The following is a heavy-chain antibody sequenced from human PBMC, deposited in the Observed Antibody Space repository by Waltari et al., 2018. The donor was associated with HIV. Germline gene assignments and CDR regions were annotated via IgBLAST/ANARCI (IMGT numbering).Heavy chain of an antibody. D-gene: IGHD3-10*01. CDR3: AKKDLFGGTRGWFDP. J-gene: IGHJ5*02. V-gene: IGHV4-34*01. CDR1: GESPSGYY. CDR2: IDDSGSF. Sequence: QVRLHQWGAGLLKHSDTLSLTCAVYGESPSGYYWAWIRQPPGKGLQWIGDIDDSGSFPHDPSLKSRVAMSVDTYKNQFSLKLRSVTAADTAVYYCAKKDLFGGTRGWFDPWGQGTSVVVSS.